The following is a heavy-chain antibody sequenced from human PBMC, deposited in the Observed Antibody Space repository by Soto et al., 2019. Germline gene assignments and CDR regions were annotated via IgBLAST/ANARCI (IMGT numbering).Heavy chain of an antibody. D-gene: IGHD1-7*01. CDR2: ISGSGGST. J-gene: IGHJ6*03. CDR3: AKVPLELPNYYYYYMDV. V-gene: IGHV3-23*01. Sequence: GGSLRLSCAASGVTFSSYAMSWVRQAPGKGLEWVSAISGSGGSTYYADSVKGRFTISRDNSKNTLYLQMNSLRAEDTAVYYCAKVPLELPNYYYYYMDVWGKGTTVTVSS. CDR1: GVTFSSYA.